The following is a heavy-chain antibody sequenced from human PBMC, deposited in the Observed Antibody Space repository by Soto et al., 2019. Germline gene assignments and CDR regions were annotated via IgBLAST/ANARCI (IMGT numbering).Heavy chain of an antibody. Sequence: EVQLVESGGDLVKPGGSLRLSCAASGFTLSSYNMIWVRQAPGKGLEWVSFISSSNRYIYYAESVKGRFTISRDTAKNSLYLQMNSLRAEDTAEYYCGVVGGHWGQGTLVTVSS. CDR2: ISSSNRYI. CDR1: GFTLSSYN. V-gene: IGHV3-21*01. D-gene: IGHD1-26*01. J-gene: IGHJ4*02. CDR3: GVVGGH.